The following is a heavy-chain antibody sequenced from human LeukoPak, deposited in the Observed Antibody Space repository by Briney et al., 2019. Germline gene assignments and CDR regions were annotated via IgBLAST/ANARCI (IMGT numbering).Heavy chain of an antibody. CDR2: IIPILGIA. V-gene: IGHV1-69*04. J-gene: IGHJ6*02. CDR1: GYPFGSYA. Sequence: ASVKVSCKASGYPFGSYAISWVRQAPGQGLEWMGRIIPILGIANYAQKFQGRVTITADKSTSTAYMELSSLRSEDTAVYYCASYYDFWSGPYGMDVWGQGTTVTVSS. CDR3: ASYYDFWSGPYGMDV. D-gene: IGHD3-3*01.